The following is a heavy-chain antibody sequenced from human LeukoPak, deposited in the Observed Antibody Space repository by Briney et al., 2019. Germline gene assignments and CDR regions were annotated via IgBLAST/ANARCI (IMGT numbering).Heavy chain of an antibody. D-gene: IGHD3-3*01. CDR2: INHSGST. CDR3: ARDGLRFLEWSRFDY. V-gene: IGHV4-34*01. J-gene: IGHJ4*02. CDR1: GGSFSDYY. Sequence: SETLSLTCAVYGGSFSDYYWNWIRQPPGKGLEWIGEINHSGSTNYNPSLKSRVTISVDTSKNQFSLKLSSLTAADTAVYYCARDGLRFLEWSRFDYWGQGTLVTVSS.